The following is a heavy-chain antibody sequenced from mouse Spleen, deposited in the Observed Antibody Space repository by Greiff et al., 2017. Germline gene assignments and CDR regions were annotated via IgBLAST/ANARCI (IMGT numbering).Heavy chain of an antibody. CDR1: GFTFSDYG. D-gene: IGHD2-5*01. CDR3: AREDSNLYAMDY. CDR2: ISSGSSTI. V-gene: IGHV5-17*01. J-gene: IGHJ4*01. Sequence: EVMLVESGGGLVKPGGSLKLSCAASGFTFSDYGTHWVRQAPEKGLEWVAYISSGSSTIYYADTVKGRFTISRDNAKNTLFLQMTSLRSEDTAMYYCAREDSNLYAMDYWGQGTSVTVSS.